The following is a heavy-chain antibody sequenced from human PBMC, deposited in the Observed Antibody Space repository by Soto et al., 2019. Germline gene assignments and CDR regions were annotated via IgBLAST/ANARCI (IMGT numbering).Heavy chain of an antibody. CDR2: TYHSGNT. CDR1: GGSISSYY. Sequence: SETLSLTCTVSGGSISSYYWSWIRQPPGKGLEWIGHTYHSGNTYYNPSLKSRVTISVDTSKNQFSLKLTSVTAADTAVYYCARDKITGLFDYWGQGTLVTVSS. J-gene: IGHJ4*02. CDR3: ARDKITGLFDY. V-gene: IGHV4-59*12. D-gene: IGHD2-8*02.